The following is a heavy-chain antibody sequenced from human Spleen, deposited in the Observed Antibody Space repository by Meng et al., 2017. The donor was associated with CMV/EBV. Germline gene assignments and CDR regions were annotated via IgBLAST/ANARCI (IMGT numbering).Heavy chain of an antibody. J-gene: IGHJ4*02. CDR3: ARANRGSGYFDY. CDR2: IYYSGST. Sequence: GSLRLSCTVSGYSISSGYYWGWIRQPPGKGLEWIGYIYYSGSTNYNPSLKSRVTISVDTSKNQFSLKLSSVTTADTAVYYCARANRGSGYFDYWGQGTLVTVSS. D-gene: IGHD6-25*01. CDR1: GYSISSGYY. V-gene: IGHV4-61*01.